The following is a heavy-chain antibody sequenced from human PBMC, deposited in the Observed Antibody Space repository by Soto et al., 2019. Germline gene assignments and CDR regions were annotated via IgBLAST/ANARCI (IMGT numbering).Heavy chain of an antibody. Sequence: QITLKESRPTLVKPTQTLTLTCSFSGFSLYTRGVGVGWVRQPPGKALEWLALLYWDNTRRYSPSLKNSLTIAKGTSENQVALTMTNMEPEDTGTYYCARYTTDTYFDVWGKGTTVTVSS. CDR1: GFSLYTRGVG. CDR3: ARYTTDTYFDV. CDR2: LYWDNTR. D-gene: IGHD2-2*02. J-gene: IGHJ6*04. V-gene: IGHV2-5*02.